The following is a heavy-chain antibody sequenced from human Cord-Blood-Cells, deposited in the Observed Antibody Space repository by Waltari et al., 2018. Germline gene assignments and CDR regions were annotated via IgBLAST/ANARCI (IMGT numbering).Heavy chain of an antibody. J-gene: IGHJ5*02. CDR2: IIPIFGTA. D-gene: IGHD2-15*01. Sequence: QVQLVQSGAEVKKPGSSVKVSCKASGGTFSSYAISWLPQAPGQGLEWMGGIIPIFGTANYAQKFQGRVTITADESTSTAYMELSSLRSEDTAVYYCARVVYCSGGSCSEANWFDPWGQGTLVTVSS. CDR1: GGTFSSYA. V-gene: IGHV1-69*01. CDR3: ARVVYCSGGSCSEANWFDP.